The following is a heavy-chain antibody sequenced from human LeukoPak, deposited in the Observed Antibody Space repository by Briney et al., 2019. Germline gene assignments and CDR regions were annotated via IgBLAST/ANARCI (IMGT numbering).Heavy chain of an antibody. Sequence: PGGSLRLSCAVSGLTFSDYWMNWVRQVPGKGLECLANIKEDGSETYYADSVKGRFTISRDNPKNLLFLQINSLRVEDTAVYYCARETPRRGETRDGYRWGQGTLVTVSS. CDR1: GLTFSDYW. CDR3: ARETPRRGETRDGYR. J-gene: IGHJ4*02. CDR2: IKEDGSET. D-gene: IGHD5-24*01. V-gene: IGHV3-7*01.